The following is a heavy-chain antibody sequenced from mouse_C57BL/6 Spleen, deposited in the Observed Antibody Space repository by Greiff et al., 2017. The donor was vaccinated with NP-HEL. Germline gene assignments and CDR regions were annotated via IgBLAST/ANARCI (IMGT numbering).Heavy chain of an antibody. CDR3: ARGGVDY. CDR1: GYTFTSYW. Sequence: QVQLQQPGAELVMPGASVKLSCKASGYTFTSYWVHWVKQRPGQGLEWIGEIDPSDSYTNYNQKFKGKSTLTVDKSSSTAYMQLSSLTSEDSAVYYCARGGVDYWGQGTSVTVSS. V-gene: IGHV1-69*01. CDR2: IDPSDSYT. J-gene: IGHJ4*01.